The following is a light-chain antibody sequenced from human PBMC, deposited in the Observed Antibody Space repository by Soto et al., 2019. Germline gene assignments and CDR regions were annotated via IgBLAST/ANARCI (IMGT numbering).Light chain of an antibody. J-gene: IGKJ4*01. Sequence: EIVMTQSPATLPVSPGERATLSCRASQSVSSNLAWYQQKPGQAPRFLIYGASTRATGIPDRFSGSGSGTEFTLTISSLQSEDFGVYYCQQYDNWPLTFGGGTKVEIK. CDR2: GAS. CDR1: QSVSSN. CDR3: QQYDNWPLT. V-gene: IGKV3-15*01.